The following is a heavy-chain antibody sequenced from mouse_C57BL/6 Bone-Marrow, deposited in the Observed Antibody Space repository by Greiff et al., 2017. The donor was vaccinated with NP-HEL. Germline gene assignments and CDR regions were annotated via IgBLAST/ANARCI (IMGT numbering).Heavy chain of an antibody. D-gene: IGHD2-4*01. Sequence: QVQLKQSGPELVKPGASVKISCKASGYAFSSSWMNWVKQRPGKGLEWIGRIYPGDGDTNYNGKFRGKATLTADKSSSTAYMQLSSLTSEDSAVYFCARDDYGWPDYFDYWGQGTTLTVSS. V-gene: IGHV1-82*01. J-gene: IGHJ2*01. CDR1: GYAFSSSW. CDR2: IYPGDGDT. CDR3: ARDDYGWPDYFDY.